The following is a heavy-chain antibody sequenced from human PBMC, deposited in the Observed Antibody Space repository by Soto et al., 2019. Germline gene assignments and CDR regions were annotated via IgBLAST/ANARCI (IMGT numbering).Heavy chain of an antibody. D-gene: IGHD6-13*01. Sequence: QVQLVQSGAEVKKPGASVKVSCKASGYTFTTYGISWVRQAPGQGLEWMGWISAYSGSTKFAQKLQGRVTMTTDTSTSTAYMEMRSLTSDDTAVYYCAREFTTSSSWPYYFDYWGQGPLVPVSP. CDR3: AREFTTSSSWPYYFDY. J-gene: IGHJ4*02. V-gene: IGHV1-18*01. CDR2: ISAYSGST. CDR1: GYTFTTYG.